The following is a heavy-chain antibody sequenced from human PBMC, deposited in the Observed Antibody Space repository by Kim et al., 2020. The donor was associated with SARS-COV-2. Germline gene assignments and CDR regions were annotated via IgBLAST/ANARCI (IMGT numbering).Heavy chain of an antibody. D-gene: IGHD2-2*01. CDR2: INSDGSST. CDR3: ASTSNQGRNGMDV. J-gene: IGHJ6*02. V-gene: IGHV3-74*01. CDR1: GFTFSSYW. Sequence: GGSLRLSCAASGFTFSSYWMHWVRQAPGKGLVWVSRINSDGSSTNYADSVTGRFTISRDNAKNTLYLQMNSLRVEDTALYYCASTSNQGRNGMDVWCQGT.